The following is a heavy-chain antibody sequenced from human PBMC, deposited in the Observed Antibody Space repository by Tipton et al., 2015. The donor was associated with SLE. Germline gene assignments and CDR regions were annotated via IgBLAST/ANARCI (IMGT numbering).Heavy chain of an antibody. J-gene: IGHJ6*02. CDR2: IRNDGSDI. D-gene: IGHD3-22*01. CDR3: AKEWLPNYSGMDV. V-gene: IGHV3-30*02. Sequence: GSLRLSCAASGFSFSSYGIHWVRQVPGKGLEWVSFIRNDGSDILYADSVKGRFTTSRDNSKNTLHLQMNSLRVEDTAVYYCAKEWLPNYSGMDVWGQGTTVTVSS. CDR1: GFSFSSYG.